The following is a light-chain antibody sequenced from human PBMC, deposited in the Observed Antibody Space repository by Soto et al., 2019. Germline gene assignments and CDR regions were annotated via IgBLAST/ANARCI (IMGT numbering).Light chain of an antibody. J-gene: IGKJ5*01. CDR3: QKYNTVPAT. CDR2: SAS. CDR1: QGIGNS. Sequence: DIQMTQSPPSLSASVGDSVTITCRASQGIGNSLAWYQQKPGTVPKLLIYSASTLQSGVPSRFSGSGSGTDFTLTISSLQPEDVAAYYCQKYNTVPATFGQGTRLEIK. V-gene: IGKV1-27*01.